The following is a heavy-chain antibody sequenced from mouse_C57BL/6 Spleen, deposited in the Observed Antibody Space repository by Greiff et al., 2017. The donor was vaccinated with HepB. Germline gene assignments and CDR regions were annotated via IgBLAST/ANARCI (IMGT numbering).Heavy chain of an antibody. J-gene: IGHJ1*03. CDR2: INPSSGYT. CDR3: ASQGVSTTPVVEGGYFDV. CDR1: GYTFTSYT. V-gene: IGHV1-4*01. Sequence: VQLQQSGAELARPGASVKMSCKASGYTFTSYTMHWVKQRPGQGLEWIGYINPSSGYTKYNQKFKDKATLTADKSSSTAYMQLSSLTSEDSAVYYWASQGVSTTPVVEGGYFDVWGTGTTVTVSS. D-gene: IGHD1-1*01.